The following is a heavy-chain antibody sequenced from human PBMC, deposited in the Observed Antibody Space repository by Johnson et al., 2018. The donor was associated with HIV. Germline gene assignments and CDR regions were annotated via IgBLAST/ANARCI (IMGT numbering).Heavy chain of an antibody. Sequence: QVQLVESGGGVVQPGRSLRLSCAASGFSFSSYALHWVRQAPGKGLEWVALISYDGPNKYYADSVKGRFTISRDNSKNTLYLQMNSLRAEDTAVYYCARVGRPWLPRDAFDIWGQGTMVTVSS. V-gene: IGHV3-30-3*01. CDR1: GFSFSSYA. D-gene: IGHD6-19*01. CDR3: ARVGRPWLPRDAFDI. CDR2: ISYDGPNK. J-gene: IGHJ3*02.